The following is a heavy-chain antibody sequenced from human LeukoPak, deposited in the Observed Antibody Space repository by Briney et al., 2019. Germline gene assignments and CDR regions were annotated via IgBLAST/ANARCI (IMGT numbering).Heavy chain of an antibody. D-gene: IGHD4-17*01. CDR2: INPYNGNT. CDR1: GYTFTSYG. V-gene: IGHV1-18*01. J-gene: IGHJ3*02. Sequence: ASVKVSCKASGYTFTSYGISWVRQAPGHGLEWMGWINPYNGNTNYAQKLQGRVTMTTDTSTSTVYMELRSLRSDDTAVYYCASTTLTVTTRAFDIWGQGTMVTVSS. CDR3: ASTTLTVTTRAFDI.